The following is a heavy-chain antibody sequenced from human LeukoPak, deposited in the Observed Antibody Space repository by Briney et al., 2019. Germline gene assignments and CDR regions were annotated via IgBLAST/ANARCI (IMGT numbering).Heavy chain of an antibody. CDR3: ARGKRKSRYRTKGQIQVVPAAMPRLGDGVDV. CDR2: INHSGST. J-gene: IGHJ6*02. D-gene: IGHD2-2*01. V-gene: IGHV4-34*01. CDR1: GGAFSGYY. Sequence: PSETLSLTCAVYGGAFSGYYWSWIRQPPGKGLEWIGEINHSGSTNYNPSLKSRVTISVDTPKNQFALQLSSVTAADTAVDYCARGKRKSRYRTKGQIQVVPAAMPRLGDGVDVWGQGTTVTVSS.